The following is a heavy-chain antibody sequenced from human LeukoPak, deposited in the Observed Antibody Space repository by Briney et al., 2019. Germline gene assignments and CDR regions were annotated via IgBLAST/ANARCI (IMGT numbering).Heavy chain of an antibody. CDR2: ISGSGGST. J-gene: IGHJ4*02. D-gene: IGHD3-10*01. CDR3: AREGTMVRGVIITLFDY. CDR1: GFTFSSYA. Sequence: GGSLRLSCAASGFTFSSYAMSWVRQAPGKGLEWVSAISGSGGSTYYADSVKGRFTISRDNAKNSLYLQMNSLRAEDTAVYYCAREGTMVRGVIITLFDYWGQGTLVTVSS. V-gene: IGHV3-23*01.